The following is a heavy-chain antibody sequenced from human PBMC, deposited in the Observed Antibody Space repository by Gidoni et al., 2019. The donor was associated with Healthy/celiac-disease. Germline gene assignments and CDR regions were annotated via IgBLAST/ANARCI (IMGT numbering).Heavy chain of an antibody. V-gene: IGHV3-7*01. CDR1: GFTFSSYW. CDR3: ARDSSYYDFWSGYWAMDV. Sequence: EVQLVESGGGLVQRGGSLRLSWAATGFTFSSYWLRWVRQAPGNGLAWVANIKQAGSEKYYVDSVMGRFTISRDNAKNSLYLQMNSLRAEDTAVYYCARDSSYYDFWSGYWAMDVWGQGTTVTVSS. CDR2: IKQAGSEK. D-gene: IGHD3-3*01. J-gene: IGHJ6*02.